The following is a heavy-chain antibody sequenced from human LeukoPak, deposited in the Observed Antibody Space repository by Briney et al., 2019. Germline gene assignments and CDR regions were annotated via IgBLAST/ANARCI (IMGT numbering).Heavy chain of an antibody. CDR3: ARDIELST. D-gene: IGHD5-12*01. Sequence: GGSLRLSCAASGFTFSSYAMSWVRQAPGKGLEWVSAISGSGATTYYADSVRGRFTISRDNSKNTLSLQMNSLRVEDTAIYYCARDIELSTWGLGTQVTVSS. V-gene: IGHV3-23*01. J-gene: IGHJ3*01. CDR1: GFTFSSYA. CDR2: ISGSGATT.